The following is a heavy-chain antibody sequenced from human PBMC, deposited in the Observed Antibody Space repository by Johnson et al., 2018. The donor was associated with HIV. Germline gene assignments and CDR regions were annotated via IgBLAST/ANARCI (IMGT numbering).Heavy chain of an antibody. J-gene: IGHJ3*02. Sequence: VQLVESGGGLVKPGGSLRLSCAASGFTFSSYWMSWVRQAPGKGLEWVANIKQDGSEKYYVDSVKGRFTISRDKAKNSLYLQMNSLRAEDSALYYCARVRSGGYYDAFDIWGQGTMVTVSS. D-gene: IGHD1-26*01. CDR3: ARVRSGGYYDAFDI. V-gene: IGHV3-7*05. CDR1: GFTFSSYW. CDR2: IKQDGSEK.